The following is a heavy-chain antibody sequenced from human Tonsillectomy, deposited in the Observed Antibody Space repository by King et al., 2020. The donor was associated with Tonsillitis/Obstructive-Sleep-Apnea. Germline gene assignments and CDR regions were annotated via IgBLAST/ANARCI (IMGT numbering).Heavy chain of an antibody. J-gene: IGHJ3*01. CDR1: GGSISSYY. CDR2: IYYSGST. V-gene: IGHV4-59*08. CDR3: ARRHGWGSGYLTHVFDY. D-gene: IGHD3-3*01. Sequence: QLQESGPGLVKPSETLSLTCTVSGGSISSYYWSWIRQPPGKGLEWIGYIYYSGSTNYSPSLKSRVTISVDTSKNQFSLKLSSVTAADTAVYYCARRHGWGSGYLTHVFDYWGQGTMVTVSS.